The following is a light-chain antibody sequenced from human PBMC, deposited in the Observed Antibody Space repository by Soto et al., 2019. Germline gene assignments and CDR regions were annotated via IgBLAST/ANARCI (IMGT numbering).Light chain of an antibody. CDR2: EVS. Sequence: QSVLAQPASVSGSPGQSITISCTGTSSDVGGYNYVSWFRQHPGKAPKLKIYEVSNRPSGVSNRFSGSKSGYTASLTISELQAEDEADYYCTSFTSSSTWVFGGGTK. V-gene: IGLV2-14*03. CDR3: TSFTSSSTWV. J-gene: IGLJ3*02. CDR1: SSDVGGYNY.